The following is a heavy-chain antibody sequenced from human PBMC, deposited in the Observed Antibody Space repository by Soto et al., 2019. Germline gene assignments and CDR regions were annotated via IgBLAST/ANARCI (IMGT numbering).Heavy chain of an antibody. CDR2: IYYSGST. CDR3: ARSGYCSSTSCANYYYYYMDV. CDR1: GGSISSGGYY. D-gene: IGHD2-2*01. J-gene: IGHJ6*03. Sequence: SETLSLTCTVSGGSISSGGYYWSWIRQHPGKGLEWIGYIYYSGSTYYNPSLKSRVTISVDTSKNQFSLKLSSVTAADTAVYYCARSGYCSSTSCANYYYYYMDVWGKGTTVTVSS. V-gene: IGHV4-31*03.